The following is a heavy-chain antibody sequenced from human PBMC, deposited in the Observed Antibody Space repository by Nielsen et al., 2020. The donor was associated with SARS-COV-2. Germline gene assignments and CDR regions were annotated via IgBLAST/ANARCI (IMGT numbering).Heavy chain of an antibody. Sequence: GEFLKISCAASGFRFNNYGMHWVRQAPGKGLEWVAYISYAGSKQYYADSVRGRFTISRDNSKNTLYLQMNSLRGEDTAVYYCAKDLADSWSDDYSAYYNMDVWGKGTTVTVSS. J-gene: IGHJ6*03. V-gene: IGHV3-30*18. CDR3: AKDLADSWSDDYSAYYNMDV. D-gene: IGHD3-3*01. CDR2: ISYAGSKQ. CDR1: GFRFNNYG.